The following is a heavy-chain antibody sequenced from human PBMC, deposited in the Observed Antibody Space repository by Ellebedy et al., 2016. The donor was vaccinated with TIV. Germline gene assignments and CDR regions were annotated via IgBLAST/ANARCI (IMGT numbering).Heavy chain of an antibody. V-gene: IGHV3-48*04. CDR2: ISSSSSTI. CDR3: ARGPYYSDPSAPYAHY. D-gene: IGHD3-22*01. Sequence: GGSLRLSXAASGFTFSSYSMNWVRQAPGKGLEWVSYISSSSSTIYYADSVKGRFTISRDNAKSTLYLQMNSLGAEDTAVYYCARGPYYSDPSAPYAHYWGQGTLVTVSS. CDR1: GFTFSSYS. J-gene: IGHJ4*02.